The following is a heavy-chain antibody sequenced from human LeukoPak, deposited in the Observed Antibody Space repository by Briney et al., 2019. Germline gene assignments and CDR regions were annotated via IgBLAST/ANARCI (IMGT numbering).Heavy chain of an antibody. D-gene: IGHD4-17*01. V-gene: IGHV4-59*01. CDR2: IYYSGST. J-gene: IGHJ4*02. Sequence: SETLSLTCTVSGGSISSYYWSWIRQPPGKGLEWIGYIYYSGSTNYNPSLKSRVTISVDTSKNQFSLKLSSVTAADTAVYYCARTPYGDYDASFFDYWGQGTLVTVSS. CDR1: GGSISSYY. CDR3: ARTPYGDYDASFFDY.